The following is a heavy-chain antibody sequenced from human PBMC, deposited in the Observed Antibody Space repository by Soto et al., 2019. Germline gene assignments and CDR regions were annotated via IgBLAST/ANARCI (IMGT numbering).Heavy chain of an antibody. CDR2: IYWDDDK. CDR1: GFSLSTHGVG. Sequence: QITLKESGPTLVKPTQPLTLTCTFSGFSLSTHGVGVGWVRQPAGKALEWLALIYWDDDKRYSASLNSRLTITKDTSKNQVFLTMTKMEPVDTATYYCAHAMLYCTGGSCSTWFDSWGQGTLVTVSS. D-gene: IGHD2-15*01. J-gene: IGHJ5*01. V-gene: IGHV2-5*02. CDR3: AHAMLYCTGGSCSTWFDS.